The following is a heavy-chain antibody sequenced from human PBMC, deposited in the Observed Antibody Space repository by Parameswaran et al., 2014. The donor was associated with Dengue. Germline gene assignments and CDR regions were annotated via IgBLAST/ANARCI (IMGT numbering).Heavy chain of an antibody. CDR3: ARDMAGTLD. CDR2: TYYRSKWYN. J-gene: IGHJ4*02. V-gene: IGHV6-1*01. D-gene: IGHD6-19*01. Sequence: WIRQSPSRGLEWLGRTYYRSKWYNDYAVSVKSRITINPDTSKNQVSLQLNSVTPEDTAVYYCARDMAGTLDWGQGTLVTVSS.